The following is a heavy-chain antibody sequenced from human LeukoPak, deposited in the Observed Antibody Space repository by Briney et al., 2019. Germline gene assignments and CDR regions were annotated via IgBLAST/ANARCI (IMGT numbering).Heavy chain of an antibody. J-gene: IGHJ4*02. Sequence: SVKLSCKASGGTFSSYAISWVRQAPGQGLEWMGGIIPIFGTANYAQKFQGRVTITADESTSTAYMELSSLRSEDTAVYYCARARGYCSGGSCYSAHFDHWGQGTLVTVSS. CDR1: GGTFSSYA. D-gene: IGHD2-15*01. V-gene: IGHV1-69*13. CDR3: ARARGYCSGGSCYSAHFDH. CDR2: IIPIFGTA.